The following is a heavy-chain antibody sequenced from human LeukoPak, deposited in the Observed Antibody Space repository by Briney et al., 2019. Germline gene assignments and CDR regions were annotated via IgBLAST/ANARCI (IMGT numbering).Heavy chain of an antibody. V-gene: IGHV4-4*07. CDR3: TRXRYCSADICSGGDAFDI. J-gene: IGHJ3*02. CDR2: IYTRGST. Sequence: PSETLSLTCTVSGGSINNYYWSWIRQPAWKGLDRIGRIYTRGSTNYNPSLKSRVTMSVDTSKNQFSLKLSSVTAADTAVYYCTRXRYCSADICSGGDAFDIWGQGTMVSVSS. D-gene: IGHD2-15*01. CDR1: GGSINNYY.